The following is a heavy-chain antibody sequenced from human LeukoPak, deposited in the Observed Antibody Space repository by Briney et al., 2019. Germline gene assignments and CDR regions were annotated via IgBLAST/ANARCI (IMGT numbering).Heavy chain of an antibody. CDR2: IYYSGST. CDR1: GGSISSYY. Sequence: PSETLSLTCTVSGGSISSYYWSWIRQPPGKGLEWIGYIYYSGSTNYNPSLKSRVTISVDTSKNQSSLKLSSVTAADTAVYYCASSLGYSYGYPPDYWGQGTLVTVSS. J-gene: IGHJ4*02. D-gene: IGHD5-18*01. CDR3: ASSLGYSYGYPPDY. V-gene: IGHV4-59*08.